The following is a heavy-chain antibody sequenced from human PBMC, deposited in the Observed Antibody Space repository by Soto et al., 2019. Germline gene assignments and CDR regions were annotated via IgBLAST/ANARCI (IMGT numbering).Heavy chain of an antibody. Sequence: EPRSLTFGVEGGCLSGYYWCWIRQLPGKGLEWIGSISFKGTTYYTPSLKSRVTISVDTSKNQFSLKLSSVTAADTAVFYCARSTFCYYHETGGYYGFDNWGQGTPVTVSS. D-gene: IGHD3-22*01. CDR1: GGCLSGYY. CDR3: ARSTFCYYHETGGYYGFDN. V-gene: IGHV4-34*01. J-gene: IGHJ4*02. CDR2: ISFKGTT.